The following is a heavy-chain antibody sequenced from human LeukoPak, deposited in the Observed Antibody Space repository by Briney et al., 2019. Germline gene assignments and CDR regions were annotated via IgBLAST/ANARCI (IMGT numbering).Heavy chain of an antibody. CDR3: AREFRGYSYGYGPTFDY. CDR1: GGTFSSYA. D-gene: IGHD5-18*01. J-gene: IGHJ4*02. V-gene: IGHV1-69*13. Sequence: VASVKVSCKASGGTFSSYAISWVRQAPGQGLEWMGGIIPIFGTANYAQKFQGRVTITADESTSTAYMELSSLRSDDTAVYYCAREFRGYSYGYGPTFDYWGQGTLVTVSS. CDR2: IIPIFGTA.